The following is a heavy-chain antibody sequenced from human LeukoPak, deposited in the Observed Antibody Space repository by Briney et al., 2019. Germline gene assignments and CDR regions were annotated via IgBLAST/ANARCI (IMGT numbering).Heavy chain of an antibody. Sequence: GGSLRLSCAASGFTVSSKYMSWVRQAPGKGLEWVSVIYSGGSTHYADSVKGRFTISRDNAKNSLYLQMNSLRAEDTAMYYCARDYGYSYGYDYWGQGTLVTVSS. CDR2: IYSGGST. V-gene: IGHV3-66*01. CDR3: ARDYGYSYGYDY. D-gene: IGHD5-18*01. J-gene: IGHJ4*02. CDR1: GFTVSSKY.